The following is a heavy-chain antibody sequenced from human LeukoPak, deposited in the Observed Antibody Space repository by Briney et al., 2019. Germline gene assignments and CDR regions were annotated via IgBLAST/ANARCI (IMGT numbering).Heavy chain of an antibody. Sequence: GRSLRLSCAASGFTFSSYSMHWVRQAPGKGLEWVAVISYDGSNKYYADSVKGRFTISRDNSKNTLYLQMNSLRAEDTAVYYCAKDSWERDYGDSTFDYWGQGTLVTVSS. CDR2: ISYDGSNK. CDR1: GFTFSSYS. J-gene: IGHJ4*02. CDR3: AKDSWERDYGDSTFDY. V-gene: IGHV3-30*18. D-gene: IGHD4-17*01.